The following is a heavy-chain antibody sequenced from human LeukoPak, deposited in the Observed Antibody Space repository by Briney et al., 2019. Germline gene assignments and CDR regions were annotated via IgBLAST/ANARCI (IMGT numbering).Heavy chain of an antibody. CDR2: FGTDDNT. CDR1: GFTFSGYA. V-gene: IGHV3-23*01. J-gene: IGHJ3*02. CDR3: AKDTYGSGSYGAFDI. D-gene: IGHD3-10*01. Sequence: GGSLMLSCEASGFTFSGYAVSWVRQAPGKGLEWVSGFGTDDNTHYAESVRGRFDISRDTSKTTVYLQMNSLRAEDTAVYYCAKDTYGSGSYGAFDIWGQGTMVTVSS.